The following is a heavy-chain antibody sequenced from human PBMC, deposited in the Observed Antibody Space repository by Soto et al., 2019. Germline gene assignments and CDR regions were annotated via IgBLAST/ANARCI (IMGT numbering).Heavy chain of an antibody. D-gene: IGHD6-13*01. CDR3: AIPGAGDFDY. V-gene: IGHV4-4*02. Sequence: SETLSLTCAVSGASISNTDWWSWVRQRPGKGLEWIGEIYHSGTTNCDPSLKSRVTISLEKSKSQFSLKLTSVTAADTAVYYCAIPGAGDFDYWGQGTLVTVSS. CDR2: IYHSGTT. CDR1: GASISNTDW. J-gene: IGHJ4*02.